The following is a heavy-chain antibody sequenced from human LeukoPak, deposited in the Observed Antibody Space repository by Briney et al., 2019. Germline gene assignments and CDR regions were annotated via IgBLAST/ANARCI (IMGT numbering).Heavy chain of an antibody. D-gene: IGHD6-13*01. CDR3: ALSPLGAAGTWSGLFDY. CDR2: ISPSGST. V-gene: IGHV4-38-2*01. Sequence: PSETLSLTCAVSGYSISSGYYWGWIRQPPGKGLEWIGSISPSGSTFYNPSLKSRVTISVDTSKNQFSLKLRSVTAADTAVYYCALSPLGAAGTWSGLFDYWGQGTLVTVS. J-gene: IGHJ4*02. CDR1: GYSISSGYY.